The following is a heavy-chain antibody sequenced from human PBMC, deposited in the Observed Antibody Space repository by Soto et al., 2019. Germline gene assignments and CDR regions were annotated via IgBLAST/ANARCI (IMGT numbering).Heavy chain of an antibody. V-gene: IGHV1-69*12. CDR2: IIPIFGTA. J-gene: IGHJ5*02. CDR1: GGTFSSYA. Sequence: QVQLVQSGAEVKKPGSSVKVSCKASGGTFSSYAISWVRQAPGQGLEWMGGIIPIFGTANYAQKFQGRVTITADESTSTAYMELSSLRSEDTAVYYCARDQFAISTLDLNWFDPWGQGTLVTVSS. CDR3: ARDQFAISTLDLNWFDP. D-gene: IGHD3-3*01.